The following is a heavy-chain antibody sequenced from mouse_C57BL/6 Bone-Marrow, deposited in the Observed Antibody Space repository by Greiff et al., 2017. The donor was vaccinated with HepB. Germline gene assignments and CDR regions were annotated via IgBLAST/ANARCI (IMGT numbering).Heavy chain of an antibody. J-gene: IGHJ3*01. D-gene: IGHD4-1*01. Sequence: EVQLQESGPELVKPGASVKMSCKASGYTFTDYNMHWVKQSHGKSLEWIGYINPNNGGTSYKQKFKGKATLTVNKSSSTAYMELRSLTSEDSAVYYCARTGPAWFAYWGQGTLVTVSA. CDR3: ARTGPAWFAY. CDR1: GYTFTDYN. V-gene: IGHV1-22*01. CDR2: INPNNGGT.